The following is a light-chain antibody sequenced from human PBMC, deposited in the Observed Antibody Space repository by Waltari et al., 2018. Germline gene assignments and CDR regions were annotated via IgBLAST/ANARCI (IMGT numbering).Light chain of an antibody. J-gene: IGKJ5*01. CDR2: SIS. CDR1: HNINNNY. V-gene: IGKV3-20*01. Sequence: EVVLTQSPGTLSSPPGETVSLSCRASHNINNNYLAWYQQRPGQSPRLLMYSISNRAPGIPDRFWGSGSGTDFTLTISRLEPEDFAVYYCQQYGNAPITFGQGTR. CDR3: QQYGNAPIT.